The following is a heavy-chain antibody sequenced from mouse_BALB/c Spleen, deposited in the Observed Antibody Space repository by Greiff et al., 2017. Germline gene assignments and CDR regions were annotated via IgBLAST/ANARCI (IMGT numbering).Heavy chain of an antibody. D-gene: IGHD1-1*01. Sequence: EVQRVESGGDLVKPGGSLKLSCAASGFTFSSYGMSWVRQTPDKRLEWVATISSGGSYTYYPDSVKGRFTISRDNAKNTLYLQMSSLKSEDTAMYYCARGISWDYFDYWGQGTTLTVSS. CDR2: ISSGGSYT. CDR1: GFTFSSYG. V-gene: IGHV5-6*01. CDR3: ARGISWDYFDY. J-gene: IGHJ2*01.